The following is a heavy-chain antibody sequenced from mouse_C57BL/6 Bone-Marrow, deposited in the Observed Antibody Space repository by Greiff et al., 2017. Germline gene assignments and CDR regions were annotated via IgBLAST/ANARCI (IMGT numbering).Heavy chain of an antibody. Sequence: EVMLEESGGGLVKPGGSLKLSCAASGFTFSSYAMSWVRQTPEKRLEWVATISDGGSYTYYPDNVKGRFTISRDNAKNNLYLQMSHLKSEDTAMYYCARDPVTTVVATEYFDVWGTGTTVTVSS. CDR3: ARDPVTTVVATEYFDV. V-gene: IGHV5-4*01. CDR2: ISDGGSYT. CDR1: GFTFSSYA. D-gene: IGHD1-1*01. J-gene: IGHJ1*03.